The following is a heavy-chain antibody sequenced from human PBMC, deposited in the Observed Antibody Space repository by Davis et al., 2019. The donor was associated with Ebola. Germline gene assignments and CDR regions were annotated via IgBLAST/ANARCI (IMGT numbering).Heavy chain of an antibody. V-gene: IGHV1-3*01. CDR2: INAGNGNT. D-gene: IGHD5-12*01. CDR1: GYTFTSYA. Sequence: AASVKVSCKASGYTFTSYAMHWVRQAPGQRLEWMGWINAGNGNTKYSQKFQGRVTITGDTSASTAYMELSSLRSEDTAVYYCARDKIIVATIYTGFFDPWGQGTLVTVSS. CDR3: ARDKIIVATIYTGFFDP. J-gene: IGHJ5*02.